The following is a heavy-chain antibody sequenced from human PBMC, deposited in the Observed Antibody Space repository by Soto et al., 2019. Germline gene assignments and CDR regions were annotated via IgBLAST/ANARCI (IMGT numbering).Heavy chain of an antibody. D-gene: IGHD5-18*01. CDR3: ARHVQPIFNYYYYYGMDV. V-gene: IGHV5-51*01. J-gene: IGHJ6*02. Sequence: GESLKISCKGSGYSFTSYWIGWVRQIPGKGLEWMGIIYPGDSDTRYSPSFQGQVTISADKSISTAYLQWSSLKASDTAMYYCARHVQPIFNYYYYYGMDVWGQGTTVNVSS. CDR1: GYSFTSYW. CDR2: IYPGDSDT.